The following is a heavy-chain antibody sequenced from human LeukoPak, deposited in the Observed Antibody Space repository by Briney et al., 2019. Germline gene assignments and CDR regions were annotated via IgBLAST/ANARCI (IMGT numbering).Heavy chain of an antibody. CDR1: GYYISSGYY. D-gene: IGHD6-19*01. CDR3: ARDPVAVAGVDY. V-gene: IGHV4-38-2*02. J-gene: IGHJ4*02. Sequence: SETLSLTCTVSGYYISSGYYWGWIRQPPGKGLEWIGSIYYSGSTYYNPSLKSRVTISVDTSKNQFSLKLSSVTAADTAVYYCARDPVAVAGVDYWGQGTLVTVSS. CDR2: IYYSGST.